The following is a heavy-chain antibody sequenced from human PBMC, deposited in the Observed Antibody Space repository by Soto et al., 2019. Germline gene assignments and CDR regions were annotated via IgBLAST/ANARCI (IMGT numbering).Heavy chain of an antibody. CDR2: IDLRGTTT. D-gene: IGHD2-15*01. J-gene: IGHJ4*02. CDR1: GFSFGDYS. V-gene: IGHV3-23*03. Sequence: PVGSLRLSYAASGFSFGDYSMHWVRQAPGKGLEWVSFIDLRGTTTYYRDSVKGRFTISKDESMNTVYLQMNSLRVEDAGVYYCTKDRVPDGIYSFDYWGQGALVTVSS. CDR3: TKDRVPDGIYSFDY.